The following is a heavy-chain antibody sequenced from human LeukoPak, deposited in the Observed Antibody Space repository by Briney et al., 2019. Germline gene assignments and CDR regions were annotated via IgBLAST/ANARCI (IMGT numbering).Heavy chain of an antibody. Sequence: GGSLRLPCAASGFTFSSYGMHWVSQAPGKGLEWVAFIRYDGSNKYYADSVKGRFTISRDNSKNTLYLQMNSLRAEDTAVYYCAAVARITMIVVTWDWGQGTLVTVSS. J-gene: IGHJ4*02. D-gene: IGHD3-22*01. CDR3: AAVARITMIVVTWD. CDR2: IRYDGSNK. V-gene: IGHV3-30*02. CDR1: GFTFSSYG.